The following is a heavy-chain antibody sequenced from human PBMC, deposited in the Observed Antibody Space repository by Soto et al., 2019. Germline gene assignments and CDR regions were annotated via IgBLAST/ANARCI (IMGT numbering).Heavy chain of an antibody. CDR1: GYTFPSYD. CDR2: MNPNSGNT. Sequence: ASVKVSCKASGYTFPSYDINWVRQATGQGLEWMGWMNPNSGNTGYAQKFQGRVTMTRNTSISTAYMELSSLRSEDTAVYYCARRGRYCDWFLARDAFDIWGQGTMVTVSS. D-gene: IGHD3-9*01. J-gene: IGHJ3*02. CDR3: ARRGRYCDWFLARDAFDI. V-gene: IGHV1-8*01.